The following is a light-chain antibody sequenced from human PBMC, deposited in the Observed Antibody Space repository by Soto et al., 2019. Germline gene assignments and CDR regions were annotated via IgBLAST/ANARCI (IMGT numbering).Light chain of an antibody. V-gene: IGKV3-15*01. CDR1: QSVSSN. J-gene: IGKJ3*01. CDR3: QQYNNWAGIT. Sequence: EIVMTQSPATLSVSPGERATLSCRASQSVSSNLAWYQQTPGQAPRLLIYGASTRATGIPARFSGSGSGTEFTLTISSLQSEDFAVYYCQQYNNWAGITFGPGTKVDIK. CDR2: GAS.